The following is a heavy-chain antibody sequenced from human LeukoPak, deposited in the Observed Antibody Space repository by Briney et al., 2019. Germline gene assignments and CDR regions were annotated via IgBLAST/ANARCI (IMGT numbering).Heavy chain of an antibody. V-gene: IGHV4-59*01. CDR2: IYYSENT. J-gene: IGHJ4*02. CDR3: AGGNFYNSRGHPYHFHF. CDR1: RVSISSYY. D-gene: IGHD3-22*01. Sequence: PSETLSLTCTVSRVSISSYYWSWIRQPPGKGLEWIGYIYYSENTNYNSSLKSRVTISEDTSKNQFSLKLTSVTAADTAVYYCAGGNFYNSRGHPYHFHFWGQGTLVTVSS.